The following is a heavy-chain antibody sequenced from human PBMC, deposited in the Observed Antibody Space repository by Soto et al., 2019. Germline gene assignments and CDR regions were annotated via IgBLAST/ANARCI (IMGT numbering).Heavy chain of an antibody. D-gene: IGHD3-10*01. CDR3: ARDYSGLWFGELPYGMDV. V-gene: IGHV3-30-3*01. CDR1: GFTFSSYA. J-gene: IGHJ6*02. Sequence: LRLSCAASGFTFSSYAMHWVRQAPGKGLEWVAVISYDGSNKYYADSVKGRFTISRDNSKNTLYLQMNSLRAEDTAVYYCARDYSGLWFGELPYGMDVWGQGTTVTVSS. CDR2: ISYDGSNK.